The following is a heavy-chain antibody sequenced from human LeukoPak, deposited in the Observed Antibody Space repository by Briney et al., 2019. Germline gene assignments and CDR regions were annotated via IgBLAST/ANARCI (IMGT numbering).Heavy chain of an antibody. CDR3: ARDEFGWNDAFDI. Sequence: PSETLSHTCTVSGGSISSYYWSWIRQPAGKGLEWIGRIYTSGSTNYNPSLKSRVTMSVDTSKNQFPLKLSSVTAADTAVYYCARDEFGWNDAFDIWGQGTMVTVSS. D-gene: IGHD1-1*01. CDR2: IYTSGST. J-gene: IGHJ3*02. V-gene: IGHV4-4*07. CDR1: GGSISSYY.